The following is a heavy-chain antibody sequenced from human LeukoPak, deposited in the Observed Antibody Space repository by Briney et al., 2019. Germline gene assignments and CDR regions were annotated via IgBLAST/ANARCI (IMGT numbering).Heavy chain of an antibody. D-gene: IGHD6-13*01. CDR2: IYRSGST. CDR3: ARDKAAAGTSCFDP. J-gene: IGHJ5*02. V-gene: IGHV4-4*02. CDR1: GGSISSSNC. Sequence: PSETLSLTCAVSGGSISSSNCWSWVRQPPGKGLEWIGEIYRSGSTNYNPSLKSRVIISVDKSKNQLSLKLSSVTAADTAVYYCARDKAAAGTSCFDPWGQGTLVTVSS.